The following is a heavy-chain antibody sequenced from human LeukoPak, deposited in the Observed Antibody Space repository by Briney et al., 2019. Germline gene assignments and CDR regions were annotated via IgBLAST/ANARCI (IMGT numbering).Heavy chain of an antibody. CDR2: INPSGGST. Sequence: ASVKVSCKASGYTFTSYYMHWVRQAPGQGLEWMGIINPSGGSTSYAQKLQGRVTMTTDTSTSTAYMELRSLRSDDTAVYYCARAYGYSSGWYDYWGQGTLVTVSS. J-gene: IGHJ4*02. V-gene: IGHV1-46*01. CDR1: GYTFTSYY. CDR3: ARAYGYSSGWYDY. D-gene: IGHD6-19*01.